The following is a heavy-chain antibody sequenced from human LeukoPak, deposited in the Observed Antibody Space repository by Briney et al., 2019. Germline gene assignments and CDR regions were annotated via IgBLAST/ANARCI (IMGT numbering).Heavy chain of an antibody. CDR1: GNYW. CDR2: INGDGSWT. J-gene: IGHJ4*02. Sequence: PGGSLRLSCAASGNYWMHWVRQAPGKGLVWVSHINGDGSWTTYADSVKGQFTISKDNAKNTVYLQMNNLRAEDTAVYYCVSFYETYRGRGTLVTVSS. V-gene: IGHV3-74*01. D-gene: IGHD2-2*01. CDR3: VSFYETY.